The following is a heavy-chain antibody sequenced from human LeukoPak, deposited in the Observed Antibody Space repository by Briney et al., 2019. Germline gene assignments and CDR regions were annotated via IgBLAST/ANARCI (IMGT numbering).Heavy chain of an antibody. V-gene: IGHV3-9*01. CDR2: ISWNSGSI. CDR3: AKDIERGLLGFGELFSIPLEY. Sequence: PGRSLRLSCAASGFTFDDYAMHWVRQAPGQGLEWVSGISWNSGSIGYADSVKGRFTISRDNAKNSLYLQMNSLRAEDTALYYCAKDIERGLLGFGELFSIPLEYWGRGTLVTVSS. D-gene: IGHD3-10*01. CDR1: GFTFDDYA. J-gene: IGHJ4*02.